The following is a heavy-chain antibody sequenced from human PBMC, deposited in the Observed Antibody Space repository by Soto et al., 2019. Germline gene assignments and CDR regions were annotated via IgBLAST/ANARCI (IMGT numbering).Heavy chain of an antibody. Sequence: PSETLSLTCTVSGDSISSSSYFWGWIRQPPGEGLEWIGTIYYSGTTYYNPSLKSRVTISVDTPKNQFSLKLSSVTAADTAVYYCARIPSNDILTGLIWGQGTLVTVSS. CDR3: ARIPSNDILTGLI. V-gene: IGHV4-39*01. D-gene: IGHD3-9*01. CDR2: IYYSGTT. CDR1: GDSISSSSYF. J-gene: IGHJ4*02.